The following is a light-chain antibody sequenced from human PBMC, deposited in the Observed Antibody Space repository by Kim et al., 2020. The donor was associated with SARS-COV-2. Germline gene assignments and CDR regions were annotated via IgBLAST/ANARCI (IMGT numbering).Light chain of an antibody. V-gene: IGLV3-1*01. CDR2: QDS. CDR1: TLGDKY. J-gene: IGLJ2*01. Sequence: SYELTQPPSVSVYPGQTASITCSGDTLGDKYACWYQQKPGQSPVLVIYQDSKRPSGIPERFSGSNSGNTATLTISGTQAMDEADYYCQAWDSSTVVFGGGTQLTVL. CDR3: QAWDSSTVV.